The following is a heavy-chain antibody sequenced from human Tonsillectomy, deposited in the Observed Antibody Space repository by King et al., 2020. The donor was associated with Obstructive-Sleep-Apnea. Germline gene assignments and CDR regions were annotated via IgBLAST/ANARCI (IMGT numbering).Heavy chain of an antibody. D-gene: IGHD6-6*01. J-gene: IGHJ4*02. Sequence: QLQEPGPGLVKPSETLSLTCTVSCGSISSSSYYWGWIRQPPGKGLEWIGGIYYSGGTYYNPSLKSRVTISVDTSKNQFSLKLSSVTAAATAVYYCASLEASYDYWGQGTLVTVSS. CDR3: ASLEASYDY. CDR2: IYYSGGT. CDR1: CGSISSSSYY. V-gene: IGHV4-39*07.